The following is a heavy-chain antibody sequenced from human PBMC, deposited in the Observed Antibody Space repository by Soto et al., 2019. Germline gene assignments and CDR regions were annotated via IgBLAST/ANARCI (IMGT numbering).Heavy chain of an antibody. CDR2: MYNTGST. Sequence: QVRLQESGPGLVKPSETLSLTCTVSGGSISSYYWSWIRQPPGKGLEWIGYMYNTGSTLYNPSLNMRFTTSANXSXNXLSLKLNSVTAADTAVYYCARDLWGYCGADCYPLDVWGQGTTVTVSS. J-gene: IGHJ6*02. CDR1: GGSISSYY. D-gene: IGHD2-21*02. CDR3: ARDLWGYCGADCYPLDV. V-gene: IGHV4-59*01.